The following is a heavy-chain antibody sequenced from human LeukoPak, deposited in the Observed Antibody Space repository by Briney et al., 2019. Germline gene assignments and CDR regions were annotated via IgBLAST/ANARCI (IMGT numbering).Heavy chain of an antibody. J-gene: IGHJ4*02. Sequence: ASVKVSCKASGYTFTGYYMHWVRQAPGQGLEWMGWINPNSGGTNYAQKFQGRVTMTRDTSISTAYMELSRLRSDDTAVHYCARVQAMIVVASYYFDYWGQGTLVTVSS. D-gene: IGHD3-22*01. V-gene: IGHV1-2*02. CDR1: GYTFTGYY. CDR2: INPNSGGT. CDR3: ARVQAMIVVASYYFDY.